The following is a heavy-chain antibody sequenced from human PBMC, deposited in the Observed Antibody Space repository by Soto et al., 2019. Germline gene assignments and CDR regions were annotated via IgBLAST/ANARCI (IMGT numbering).Heavy chain of an antibody. Sequence: EVQLVESGGGLVQPGGSLRLSCAASGFTFSNYWMHWVRQAPGKGLVWVSRINTDGTTTNYADSVKGRFTISRDNAKNMVYLQMNSLRVEDTALYYCVGVPTAWFDPWGQGTLVTVSS. CDR1: GFTFSNYW. D-gene: IGHD2-2*01. CDR2: INTDGTTT. CDR3: VGVPTAWFDP. V-gene: IGHV3-74*01. J-gene: IGHJ5*02.